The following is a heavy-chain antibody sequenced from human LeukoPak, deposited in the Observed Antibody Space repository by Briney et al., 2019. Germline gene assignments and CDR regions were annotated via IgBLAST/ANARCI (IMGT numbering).Heavy chain of an antibody. Sequence: SVKVSCKASGGTFSSYAISWVRQPPGPGLEWMGRIIPIFGIANYAQKFQGRVTITADKSTSTAYMELNSLRSEDTAVYYCARDGIAAAGRGFYDYWGQGTLVTVSS. CDR2: IIPIFGIA. CDR3: ARDGIAAAGRGFYDY. J-gene: IGHJ4*02. D-gene: IGHD6-13*01. CDR1: GGTFSSYA. V-gene: IGHV1-69*04.